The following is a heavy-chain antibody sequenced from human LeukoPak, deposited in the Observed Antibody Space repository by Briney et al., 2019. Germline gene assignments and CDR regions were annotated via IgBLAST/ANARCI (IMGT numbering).Heavy chain of an antibody. CDR1: GFTFSSYE. CDR3: ARDEVGLVDV. D-gene: IGHD2-15*01. V-gene: IGHV3-48*03. Sequence: EGSLRPSCAASGFTFSSYEMNWVRQAPGKGLEWVSYISSSGSTIYYADSVKGRFTISRDNAKNSLYLQMNSLRAEDTAVYYCARDEVGLVDVWGQGTTVTVSS. J-gene: IGHJ6*02. CDR2: ISSSGSTI.